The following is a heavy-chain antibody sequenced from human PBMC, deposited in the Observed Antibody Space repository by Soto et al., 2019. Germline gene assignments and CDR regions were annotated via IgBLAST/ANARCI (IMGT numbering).Heavy chain of an antibody. Sequence: QVQLVQSGAEVKKPGSSVKVSCKASGGTFSSYAISWVRQAPGQGLEWMGGIIPIFGTANYAQKFQGRVTITADESTSTAYMELSSLRSEDTAVYYCASRVPLVAASSPHYYYYGMDVWGQGTTVTVSS. D-gene: IGHD2-15*01. CDR2: IIPIFGTA. V-gene: IGHV1-69*01. CDR1: GGTFSSYA. CDR3: ASRVPLVAASSPHYYYYGMDV. J-gene: IGHJ6*02.